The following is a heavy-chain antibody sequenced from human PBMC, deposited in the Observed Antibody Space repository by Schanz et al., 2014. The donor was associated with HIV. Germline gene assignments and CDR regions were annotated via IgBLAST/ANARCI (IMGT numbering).Heavy chain of an antibody. D-gene: IGHD3-22*01. V-gene: IGHV1-8*01. CDR2: MNPSTGNS. J-gene: IGHJ4*02. Sequence: QVQLVQSGAEVKKPGASVKVSCKASGYTFINYDIHWVRQASGLGLEWMGWMNPSTGNSGYAQMFQVRVTMTRDTSISTAYLEVDSLKSEDTAVYYCARGHPLYDGSGYYSPFFDYWGQGTLVTVSS. CDR3: ARGHPLYDGSGYYSPFFDY. CDR1: GYTFINYD.